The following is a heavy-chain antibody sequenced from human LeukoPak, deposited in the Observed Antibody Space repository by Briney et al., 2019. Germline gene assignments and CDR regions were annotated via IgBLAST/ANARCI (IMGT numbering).Heavy chain of an antibody. CDR3: VRVTMIVVADGMDV. D-gene: IGHD3-22*01. CDR2: INPHSGDT. CDR1: GYTFPAYY. J-gene: IGHJ6*02. V-gene: IGHV1-2*02. Sequence: GASVKVSCKASGYTFPAYYLHWVRQALGQGFEWMGWINPHSGDTNYAQKFRGRVTMTRDTSITTAYMELSRLRSDDTAVYYCVRVTMIVVADGMDVWGQGTTVTVSS.